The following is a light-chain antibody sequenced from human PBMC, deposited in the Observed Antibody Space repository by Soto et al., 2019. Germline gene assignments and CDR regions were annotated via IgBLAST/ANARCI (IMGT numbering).Light chain of an antibody. CDR1: QSVSCSQ. V-gene: IGKV3-20*01. CDR3: HKYGHFHRT. CDR2: GAS. J-gene: IGKJ2*02. Sequence: EMVLTQSPGTLSLSPGERVTLSCRASQSVSCSQLAWYQQKSGQAPRLLIYGASSRASGVPDRLSGIASGTDFTCIISRLEPEDFGMFYCHKYGHFHRTFGLGTTLETK.